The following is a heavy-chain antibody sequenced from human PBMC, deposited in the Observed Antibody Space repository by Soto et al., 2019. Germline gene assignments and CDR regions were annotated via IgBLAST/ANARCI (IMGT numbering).Heavy chain of an antibody. CDR1: GFTFSSYS. D-gene: IGHD1-26*01. J-gene: IGHJ5*02. CDR3: VGGSYNYLNWFDP. Sequence: EVQLLESGGGLVQPGGSLRLSCTASGFTFSSYSMNWVRQAPGKGLEWVSYISSSSSTIYYADSVKGRFTISRDNAKNSLYLQMNSLRDEDTAVYYCVGGSYNYLNWFDPWGQGTLVTVSS. V-gene: IGHV3-48*02. CDR2: ISSSSSTI.